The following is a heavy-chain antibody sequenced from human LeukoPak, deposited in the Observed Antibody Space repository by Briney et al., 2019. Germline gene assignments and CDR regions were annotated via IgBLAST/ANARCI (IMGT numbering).Heavy chain of an antibody. Sequence: GASVKVSCKASRYTFTSYYIHWVRPAPGQGLEWMGMINPSGGTTTYAQNLQGRVTLTRDASTSTVYMELSSLRSEDTGVYYCAREGYSGYAWQKLAPGYGMDVWGQGTTVTVSS. CDR2: INPSGGTT. CDR1: RYTFTSYY. J-gene: IGHJ6*02. D-gene: IGHD5-12*01. CDR3: AREGYSGYAWQKLAPGYGMDV. V-gene: IGHV1-46*01.